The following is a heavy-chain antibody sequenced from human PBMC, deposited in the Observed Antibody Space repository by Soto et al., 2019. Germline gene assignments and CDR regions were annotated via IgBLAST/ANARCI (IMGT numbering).Heavy chain of an antibody. CDR2: IYYSGST. CDR1: GGSISSYY. V-gene: IGHV4-59*08. CDR3: ARGYYHYYMDV. J-gene: IGHJ6*03. Sequence: SETLSLTCTVSGGSISSYYWSWIRQPPGKGLEWIGYIYYSGSTNYNPSLKSRVTISVDTSKNQFSLKLSSVTAADTAVYYCARGYYHYYMDVWGKGTTVTVSS.